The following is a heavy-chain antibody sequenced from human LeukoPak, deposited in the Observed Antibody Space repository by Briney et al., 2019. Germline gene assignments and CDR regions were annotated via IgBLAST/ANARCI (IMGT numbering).Heavy chain of an antibody. Sequence: PGGSLRLSCAASGLTFSSYNMNWVRQAPGKGLEWVSYISSRSSTIYYADSVQGRFTISRDNAKNSLYLQMRNLRDEDTAVYNCARVPRDTTMVTNDYWGQGTLVTVSS. J-gene: IGHJ4*02. D-gene: IGHD5-18*01. CDR1: GLTFSSYN. CDR3: ARVPRDTTMVTNDY. CDR2: ISSRSSTI. V-gene: IGHV3-48*02.